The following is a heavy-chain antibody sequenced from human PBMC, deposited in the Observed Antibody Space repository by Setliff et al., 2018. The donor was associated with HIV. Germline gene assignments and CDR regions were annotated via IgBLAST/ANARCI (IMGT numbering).Heavy chain of an antibody. Sequence: SETLSLTCAVYGRSFSGYYWNWIRQSPGKGLEWIGEINHSGGTNYNPSLKSRVTMSIDTSKNQFSLKLTSVTAADTAVYYCARGRMGYYGSGSYLPWGQGMLVTVSS. J-gene: IGHJ5*02. D-gene: IGHD3-10*01. CDR2: INHSGGT. CDR3: ARGRMGYYGSGSYLP. CDR1: GRSFSGYY. V-gene: IGHV4-34*01.